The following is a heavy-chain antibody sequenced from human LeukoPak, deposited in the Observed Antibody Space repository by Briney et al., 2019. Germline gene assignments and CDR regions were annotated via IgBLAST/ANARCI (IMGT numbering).Heavy chain of an antibody. J-gene: IGHJ4*02. V-gene: IGHV3-23*01. CDR1: GFTFSSYA. D-gene: IGHD5-18*01. Sequence: PGGSLRLSCAASGFTFSSYAMSWVRQAPGKGLEWVSAISGSGGSTYYADSVKGRFTISRDNSKNTLYLQMNSLRAEDTAVYYCAKEMGTWIQLWLLSHFDYWGQGTLVTVSS. CDR2: ISGSGGST. CDR3: AKEMGTWIQLWLLSHFDY.